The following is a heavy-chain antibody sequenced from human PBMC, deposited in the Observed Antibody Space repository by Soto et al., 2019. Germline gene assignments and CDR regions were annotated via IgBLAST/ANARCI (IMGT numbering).Heavy chain of an antibody. CDR3: ARRRRVAYCTADCLHALDV. CDR2: IDAGNGDT. V-gene: IGHV1-3*01. J-gene: IGHJ3*01. D-gene: IGHD2-8*02. Sequence: QVQLVQSGAELKRPGASVRLSCKASGYIFTSFTLHWVRQAPGQRPEWMGWIDAGNGDTKSSLKFQGRVYFTRDTLATTAYMDLSHLTSEDTAMYYCARRRRVAYCTADCLHALDVWGQGTMVTVSA. CDR1: GYIFTSFT.